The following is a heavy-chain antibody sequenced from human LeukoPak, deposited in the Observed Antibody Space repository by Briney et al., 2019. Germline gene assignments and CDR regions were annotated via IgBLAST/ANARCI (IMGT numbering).Heavy chain of an antibody. Sequence: SETLSLTCTVSGGSISSYYWSWIRQPPVKELEWIGYIYYSGSTNYNPSLKSRVTISVDTSKNQFSLKLSSVTAADTAVYYCARDTSYCSGGSCSTIFDYWGQGTLVTVSS. V-gene: IGHV4-59*01. D-gene: IGHD2-15*01. CDR3: ARDTSYCSGGSCSTIFDY. CDR1: GGSISSYY. J-gene: IGHJ4*02. CDR2: IYYSGST.